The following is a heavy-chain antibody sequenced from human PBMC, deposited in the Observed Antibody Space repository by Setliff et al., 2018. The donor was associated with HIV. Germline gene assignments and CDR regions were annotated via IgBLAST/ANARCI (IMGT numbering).Heavy chain of an antibody. CDR1: GGTITTSTYY. V-gene: IGHV4-39*07. Sequence: PSETLSLTCTVSGGTITTSTYYWGWIRQPPGKGLEWIGNIYQSGTTFYNASLRSRVTMSVDTSKNQFSLKLNFVTAADTAVYYCEAATVGQTGYYGIDVWGQGTAVTVSS. D-gene: IGHD1-26*01. CDR3: EAATVGQTGYYGIDV. CDR2: IYQSGTT. J-gene: IGHJ6*02.